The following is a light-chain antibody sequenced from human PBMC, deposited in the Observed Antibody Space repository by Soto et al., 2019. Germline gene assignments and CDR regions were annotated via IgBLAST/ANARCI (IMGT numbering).Light chain of an antibody. CDR1: QSVSSNY. CDR2: DAF. CDR3: QKYGNSKT. V-gene: IGKV3-20*01. J-gene: IGKJ1*01. Sequence: EIVLTQSPGTLSLSPGERATLSCRASQSVSSNYLAWYQQKPGQAPRLLIYDAFSRATGIPDRFSGSGSGTDFTLTISRLEPEDFAVYYCQKYGNSKTFGQGTKVEIK.